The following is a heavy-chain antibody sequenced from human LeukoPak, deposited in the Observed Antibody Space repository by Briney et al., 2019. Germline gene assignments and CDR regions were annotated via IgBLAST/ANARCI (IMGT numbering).Heavy chain of an antibody. CDR3: ARDRAVGATWRIDY. V-gene: IGHV4-39*07. D-gene: IGHD1-26*01. J-gene: IGHJ4*02. CDR2: IYYSGST. CDR1: GGSISSSSYY. Sequence: SETLSLTCTVSGGSISSSSYYWGWIRQPLGKGLEWIGSIYYSGSTYYNPSLKSRVTISVDTSKNQFSLKLSSVTAADTAVYYCARDRAVGATWRIDYWGQGTLVTVSS.